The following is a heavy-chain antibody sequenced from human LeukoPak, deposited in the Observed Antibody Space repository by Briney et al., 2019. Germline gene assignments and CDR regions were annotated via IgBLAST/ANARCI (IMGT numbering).Heavy chain of an antibody. Sequence: SETLSLTCAVYGESFSGYCWSWIRQPPGKGLEWIGEINHSGTTNYNPSLKSRVTISVDTSKKQFSLKLSSVTAADTAVYYCARVDYGDSSEDFDYWGQGTLVTDSS. CDR3: ARVDYGDSSEDFDY. J-gene: IGHJ4*02. CDR1: GESFSGYC. CDR2: INHSGTT. D-gene: IGHD4-17*01. V-gene: IGHV4-34*01.